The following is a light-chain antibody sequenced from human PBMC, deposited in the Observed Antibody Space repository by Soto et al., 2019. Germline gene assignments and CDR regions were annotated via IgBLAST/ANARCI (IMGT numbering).Light chain of an antibody. CDR3: TSYTAKNTLV. V-gene: IGLV2-14*01. CDR2: DVN. J-gene: IGLJ1*01. CDR1: TSDIHDFNS. Sequence: QSVLTQLASVSGSPGQSITTSCSGPTSDIHDFNSISWYRHHPGKAPRLIVYDVNKRPSGISPRFSGSKSGLTASLTISGLQGEDEADYFCTSYTAKNTLVFGTGTKVTVL.